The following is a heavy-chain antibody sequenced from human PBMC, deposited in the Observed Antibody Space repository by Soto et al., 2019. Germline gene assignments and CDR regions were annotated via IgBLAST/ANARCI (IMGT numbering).Heavy chain of an antibody. V-gene: IGHV3-33*01. J-gene: IGHJ4*02. Sequence: QVQLVESGGGVVQPGRSLRLSCAASGFTFSSYGMHWVRQAPGKGLEWVAVIWYDGSNKYYADSVKGRFTISRDNSKNTLYLQMNSLRAEHTAVYYCARDSRGNCSGGSCYPLYYFDYWGQGTLVTVSS. CDR3: ARDSRGNCSGGSCYPLYYFDY. CDR1: GFTFSSYG. D-gene: IGHD2-15*01. CDR2: IWYDGSNK.